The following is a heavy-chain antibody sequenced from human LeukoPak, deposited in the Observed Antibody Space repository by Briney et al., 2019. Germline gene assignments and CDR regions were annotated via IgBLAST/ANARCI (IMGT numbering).Heavy chain of an antibody. J-gene: IGHJ4*02. CDR2: ISYDGSNK. V-gene: IGHV3-30*03. CDR1: GFTLSSYG. Sequence: GRSLRPSCAASGFTLSSYGMHWVRQAPGKGLEWVAVISYDGSNKYYADSVKGRFTISRDNSKNTLYLQMNSLRAEDTAVYYCVIAVADDGFDYWGQGTLVTVSS. D-gene: IGHD6-19*01. CDR3: VIAVADDGFDY.